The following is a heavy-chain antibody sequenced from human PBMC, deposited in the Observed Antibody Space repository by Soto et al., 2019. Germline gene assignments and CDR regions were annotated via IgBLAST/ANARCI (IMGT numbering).Heavy chain of an antibody. CDR1: SASLSSSTYY. Sequence: SENLSLTCSVSSASLSSSTYYWSWIRQPPGRGPEWIGSIYYSGNTYYKPSLKSRVSISIDTSRNQFSLKLTSVTAADTGVYYCASSSPFHYWGPGILVTVSS. CDR2: IYYSGNT. V-gene: IGHV4-39*01. J-gene: IGHJ4*02. D-gene: IGHD6-6*01. CDR3: ASSSPFHY.